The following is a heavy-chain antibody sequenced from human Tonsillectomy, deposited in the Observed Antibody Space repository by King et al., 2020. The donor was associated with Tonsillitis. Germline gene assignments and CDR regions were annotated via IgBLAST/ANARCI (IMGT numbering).Heavy chain of an antibody. CDR2: ISSSSNYI. CDR3: ARALSPYCIGRGCCRVYCMDG. CDR1: GFTFSSYS. V-gene: IGHV3-21*01. Sequence: QLVQSGGGLVRPGGSLRLSCAASGFTFSSYSMNWVRQAPGKGLEWVSSISSSSNYIYYADSVKGRFTISRDNAKNSLYLQMNSLRAEDTAVYYCARALSPYCIGRGCCRVYCMDGGGQGTTVTVSS. J-gene: IGHJ6*02. D-gene: IGHD2-15*01.